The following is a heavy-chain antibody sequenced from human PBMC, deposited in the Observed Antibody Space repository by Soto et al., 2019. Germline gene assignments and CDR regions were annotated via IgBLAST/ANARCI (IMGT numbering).Heavy chain of an antibody. CDR1: GGSFSGYY. CDR2: INHSGST. J-gene: IGHJ5*02. D-gene: IGHD5-12*01. Sequence: PSETLSLTCAVYGGSFSGYYWSWIRQPPGKGLEWIGEINHSGSTNYNPSLKSRVTISVDTSKNQFSLKLSSVTAADTAVYYCASNSVGYSGYDYNWFDPWGQGTLVTVSS. V-gene: IGHV4-34*01. CDR3: ASNSVGYSGYDYNWFDP.